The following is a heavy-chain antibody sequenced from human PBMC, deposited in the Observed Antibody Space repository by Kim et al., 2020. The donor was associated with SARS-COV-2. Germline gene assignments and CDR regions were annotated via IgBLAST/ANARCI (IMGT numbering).Heavy chain of an antibody. D-gene: IGHD3-9*01. Sequence: ASVKVSCKASGYTFTSYYMHWVRQAPGQGLEWMGIINPSGGSTSYAQKFQGRVTMTRDTSTSTVYMELSSLRSEDTAVYYCARDLPAAYYDILTGYYNNYYYGMDVWGQGTTVTVSS. CDR3: ARDLPAAYYDILTGYYNNYYYGMDV. CDR1: GYTFTSYY. V-gene: IGHV1-46*01. CDR2: INPSGGST. J-gene: IGHJ6*02.